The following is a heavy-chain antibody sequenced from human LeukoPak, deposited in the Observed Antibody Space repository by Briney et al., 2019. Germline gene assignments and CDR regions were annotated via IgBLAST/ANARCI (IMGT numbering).Heavy chain of an antibody. CDR1: GYTFTSYY. J-gene: IGHJ4*02. V-gene: IGHV1-46*01. Sequence: EASVKVSCKASGYTFTSYYMHWVRQAPGQGLEWTGIINPSGGSTSYAQKFQGRVTMTRDMSTSTVYMELSSLRSEDTAVYYCARTLTTVVTQDYFDYWGQGTLDTVSS. D-gene: IGHD4-23*01. CDR3: ARTLTTVVTQDYFDY. CDR2: INPSGGST.